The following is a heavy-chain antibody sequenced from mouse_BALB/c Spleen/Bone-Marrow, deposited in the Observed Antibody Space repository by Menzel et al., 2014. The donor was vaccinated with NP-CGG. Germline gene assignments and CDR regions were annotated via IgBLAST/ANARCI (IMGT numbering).Heavy chain of an antibody. CDR2: IYPGSGST. Sequence: QVQLKESGPELVKPGASVKMSCKASGYTFTDYVISWVKQRTGQGLKWIGEIYPGSGSTYYNEKFKGKATLTADKSSNTAYMQLSSLTSEDSAVYFCARGYYGSSYYFDYWGQGTTLTVSS. J-gene: IGHJ2*01. CDR1: GYTFTDYV. D-gene: IGHD1-1*01. V-gene: IGHV1-77*01. CDR3: ARGYYGSSYYFDY.